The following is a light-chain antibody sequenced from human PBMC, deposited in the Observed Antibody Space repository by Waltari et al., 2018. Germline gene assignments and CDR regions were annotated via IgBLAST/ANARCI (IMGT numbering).Light chain of an antibody. CDR3: QMYVRLPVT. CDR2: GAS. CDR1: QSVGRS. J-gene: IGKJ1*01. Sequence: ETVLTQSPGTLSLSLGEGATLSCRASQSVGRSLVWYQQKPGRAPRLLIYGASMMATGIPVRFTGSESENDFSFTISRLAPEDSAVYYCQMYVRLPVTFGQGTKVEI. V-gene: IGKV3-20*01.